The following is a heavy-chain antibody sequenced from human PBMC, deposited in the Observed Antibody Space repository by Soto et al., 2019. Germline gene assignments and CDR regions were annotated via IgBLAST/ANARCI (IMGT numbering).Heavy chain of an antibody. Sequence: EVQLLASGGGLVQPGGSLRLSCAASGFTFSNYAMNWVRQAPGKGLEWVSAISNSFSDGNTHYADSVKGRFTIARDNDKTTAFLEMNGLRAEDTAVYYCAKVFSPEGGNYFDYWGQGTLATVSS. V-gene: IGHV3-23*01. CDR2: ISNSFSDGNT. CDR1: GFTFSNYA. CDR3: AKVFSPEGGNYFDY. J-gene: IGHJ4*02.